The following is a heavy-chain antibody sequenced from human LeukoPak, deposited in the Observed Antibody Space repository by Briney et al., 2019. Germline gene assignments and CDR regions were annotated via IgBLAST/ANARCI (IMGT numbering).Heavy chain of an antibody. CDR2: INPNSGGT. J-gene: IGHJ5*02. Sequence: ASVKVSCKASGYTFTSYDINWVRQAPGQGLEWMGWINPNSGGTNSAQKFQGRVTMTRDTSISTAYMELSRLRSDDTAVYYCARDQAPRMITFGGPRRWFDPWGQGTLVTVSS. CDR3: ARDQAPRMITFGGPRRWFDP. V-gene: IGHV1-2*02. D-gene: IGHD3-16*01. CDR1: GYTFTSYD.